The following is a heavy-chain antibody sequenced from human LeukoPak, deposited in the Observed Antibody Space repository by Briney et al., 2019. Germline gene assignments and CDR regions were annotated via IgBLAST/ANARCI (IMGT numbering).Heavy chain of an antibody. D-gene: IGHD1-1*01. CDR1: GGPISSGGYS. J-gene: IGHJ4*02. V-gene: IGHV4-30-2*01. CDR3: ARTIINMEETGGPTIDY. Sequence: SETLSLTCAVSGGPISSGGYSWSWIRQPPGKGLEWIGYIYHTGSTYYNPSLKSRVTMSVDRSKNQLSLKLSSVTAADTAVYYCARTIINMEETGGPTIDYWGQGTLVTVSS. CDR2: IYHTGST.